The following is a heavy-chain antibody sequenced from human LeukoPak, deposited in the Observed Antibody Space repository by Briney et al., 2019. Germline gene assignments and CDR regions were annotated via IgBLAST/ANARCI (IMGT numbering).Heavy chain of an antibody. V-gene: IGHV4-39*01. Sequence: SQTLSLTCTVSGGSISSSSAYWGWIRQPPGKGLEWIGSIYYSKNTYYNPSLKSRVTISADTSKNQFSLKLGSVTATDTAVYDCVYRWGFRFGFFAYWGGESLVTV. CDR1: GGSISSSSAY. J-gene: IGHJ4*02. CDR3: VYRWGFRFGFFAY. CDR2: IYYSKNT. D-gene: IGHD3-16*02.